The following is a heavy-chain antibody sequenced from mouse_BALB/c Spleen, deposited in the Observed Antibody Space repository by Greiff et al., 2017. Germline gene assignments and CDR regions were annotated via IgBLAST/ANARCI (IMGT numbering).Heavy chain of an antibody. CDR3: ARKGYYGNYYAMDY. D-gene: IGHD2-1*01. Sequence: VQLQQSGPELVKPGASVKIPCKASGYTFTDYNMDWVKQSHGKSLEWIGDINPNNGGTIYNQKFKGKATLTVDKSSSTAYMELRSLTSEDTAVYYCARKGYYGNYYAMDYWGQGTSVTVSS. V-gene: IGHV1-18*01. CDR2: INPNNGGT. J-gene: IGHJ4*01. CDR1: GYTFTDYN.